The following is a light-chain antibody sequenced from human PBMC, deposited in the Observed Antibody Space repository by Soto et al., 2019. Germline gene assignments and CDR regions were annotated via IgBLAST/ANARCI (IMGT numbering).Light chain of an antibody. CDR1: SSDVGSSNY. J-gene: IGLJ2*01. Sequence: QSALTQPRSVSGSPGQSGTISCTGTSSDVGSSNYVSWYQQHPGKAPKLIISDVSKRPSGVPDRFSGSKSDNTASLSISGLQDEDEADYFCCSHAGSYEVFGGGTKLTVL. V-gene: IGLV2-11*01. CDR2: DVS. CDR3: CSHAGSYEV.